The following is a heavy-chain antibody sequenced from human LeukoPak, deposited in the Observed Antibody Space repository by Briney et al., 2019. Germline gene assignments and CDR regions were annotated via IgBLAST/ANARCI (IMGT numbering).Heavy chain of an antibody. CDR3: ARDSAITIFFTPLMDV. D-gene: IGHD3-9*01. CDR1: GFTFSIYG. CDR2: ISNDGSDK. V-gene: IGHV3-30*03. J-gene: IGHJ6*02. Sequence: GGSLRLSCAASGFTFSIYGMHWVRQAPGKGLEWVAVISNDGSDKYYADSVKGRFTISRDNSKNTLYLQMNSLRAQDTALYYCARDSAITIFFTPLMDVWGQGTTVTVSS.